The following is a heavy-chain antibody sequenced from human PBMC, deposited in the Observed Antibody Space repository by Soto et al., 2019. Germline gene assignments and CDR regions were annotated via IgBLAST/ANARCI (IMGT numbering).Heavy chain of an antibody. CDR3: ARCQGYQLELYYGMDV. CDR2: INAGNGNT. V-gene: IGHV1-3*01. CDR1: GYTFTSYA. J-gene: IGHJ6*02. D-gene: IGHD2-2*01. Sequence: QVQLVQSGAEVKKPGASVKVSCKTSGYTFTSYAMHWVRQAPGQRLEWMGWINAGNGNTKYSQKFRGRVTITRDTSASTAYMELSSLRSEDTAVYYCARCQGYQLELYYGMDVWGQGTTVTVSS.